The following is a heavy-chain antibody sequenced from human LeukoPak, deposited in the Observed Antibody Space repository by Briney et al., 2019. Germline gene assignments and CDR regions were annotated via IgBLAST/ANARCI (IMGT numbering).Heavy chain of an antibody. CDR2: IYYSGST. Sequence: PSETLSLTCTVSGGSISSYYWSWIRQPPGKGLEWIGYIYYSGSTNYNPSLKSRVTISVDTSKNQFSLKLSSVTAADTAVYYCARNPDYYGSGSPSWFDPWGQGTLVTVSS. CDR3: ARNPDYYGSGSPSWFDP. CDR1: GGSISSYY. J-gene: IGHJ5*02. D-gene: IGHD3-10*01. V-gene: IGHV4-59*01.